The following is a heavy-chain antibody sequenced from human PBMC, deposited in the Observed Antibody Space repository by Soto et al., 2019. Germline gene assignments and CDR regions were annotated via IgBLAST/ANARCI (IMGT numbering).Heavy chain of an antibody. CDR3: RRRTRGDSSCWPNYYYGMDV. Sequence: PGESLKISCKGSGYSFTSYWIGWVRQMPGKGLEWMGIIYPGDSDTRYSPSFQGQVTISADRSISTAYLQWSSLKASDTAMYYCRRRTRGDSSCWPNYYYGMDVWGQGTTVTVSS. J-gene: IGHJ6*02. D-gene: IGHD6-19*01. V-gene: IGHV5-51*01. CDR1: GYSFTSYW. CDR2: IYPGDSDT.